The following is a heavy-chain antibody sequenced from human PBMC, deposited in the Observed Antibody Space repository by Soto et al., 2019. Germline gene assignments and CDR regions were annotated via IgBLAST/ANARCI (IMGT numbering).Heavy chain of an antibody. CDR3: ARDLGYSYGYYYYAMDV. Sequence: GSLSLSCAVSGFSVRSNYMNWVRQAPGKGLEWVSVLYAGDRTYYADSVKGRFTISRDNPKNTLSLQINSLRAEDTAVYYCARDLGYSYGYYYYAMDVWGQGTTVTVSS. CDR1: GFSVRSNY. V-gene: IGHV3-53*01. J-gene: IGHJ6*02. CDR2: LYAGDRT. D-gene: IGHD5-18*01.